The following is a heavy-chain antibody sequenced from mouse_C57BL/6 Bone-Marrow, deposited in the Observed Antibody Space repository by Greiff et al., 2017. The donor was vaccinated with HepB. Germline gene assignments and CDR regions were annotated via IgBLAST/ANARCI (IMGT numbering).Heavy chain of an antibody. V-gene: IGHV1-15*01. CDR2: IEPETGGT. D-gene: IGHD5-1-1*01. Sequence: VQLQQSGAELVRPGASVTLSCKASGYTFTDDEMHWVKQTPLHGLGWIGAIEPETGGTAYNQKFKGKAILTADKSSRPSYMALRSLTSEDSAVYYCTSDTLYAMDYWGQGTSVTVSS. CDR1: GYTFTDDE. J-gene: IGHJ4*01. CDR3: TSDTLYAMDY.